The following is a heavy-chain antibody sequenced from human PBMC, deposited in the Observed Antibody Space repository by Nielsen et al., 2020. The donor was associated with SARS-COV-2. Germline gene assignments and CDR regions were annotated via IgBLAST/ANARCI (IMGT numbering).Heavy chain of an antibody. J-gene: IGHJ4*01. CDR2: ISSSSSYI. CDR3: VKVYGSGTYYNYFDY. V-gene: IGHV3-21*01. D-gene: IGHD3-10*01. Sequence: GGSLRLSCAASGFTFSSYSMNWVRQAPGKGLEWVSSISSSSSYICYADSVKGRFTISRDNAKNSLYLQMNSLRAEDTAVYYCVKVYGSGTYYNYFDYWGHGTLVTVSS. CDR1: GFTFSSYS.